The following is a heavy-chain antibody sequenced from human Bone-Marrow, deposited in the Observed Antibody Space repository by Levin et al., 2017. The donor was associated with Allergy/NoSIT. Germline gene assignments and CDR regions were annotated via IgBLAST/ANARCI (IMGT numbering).Heavy chain of an antibody. CDR3: AINAGGFPAPYDY. Sequence: GSLRLSCTVSGASITGYYWNWIRQPPGMGLEWIGYIHYTGNTNYNPSLNSRIAISADTSKNQISLKVNSVTAADTAVYYCAINAGGFPAPYDYWGQGSLVTVSS. CDR2: IHYTGNT. D-gene: IGHD3-16*01. V-gene: IGHV4-59*01. J-gene: IGHJ4*02. CDR1: GASITGYY.